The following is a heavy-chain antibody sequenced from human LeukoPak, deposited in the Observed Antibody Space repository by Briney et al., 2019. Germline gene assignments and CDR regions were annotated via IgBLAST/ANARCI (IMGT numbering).Heavy chain of an antibody. CDR1: GGSISSGGYY. CDR2: IYYSGTT. J-gene: IGHJ6*02. Sequence: SETLSLTCTVSGGSISSGGYYWSWIRQHPGEGLEWIGYIYYSGTTYYNPSLKSRVSLSVDTSKNQFSLKLTSVTAADTAVYYCARTSNIAAAGNGMDVWGQGTTVTVS. V-gene: IGHV4-31*03. CDR3: ARTSNIAAAGNGMDV. D-gene: IGHD6-13*01.